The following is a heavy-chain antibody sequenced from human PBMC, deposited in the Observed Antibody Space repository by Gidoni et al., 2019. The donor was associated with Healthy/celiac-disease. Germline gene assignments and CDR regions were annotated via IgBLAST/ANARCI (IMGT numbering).Heavy chain of an antibody. J-gene: IGHJ4*02. CDR3: AKDIGGSIAAAGTLGY. CDR1: GFTFDAYA. V-gene: IGHV3-9*01. D-gene: IGHD6-13*01. Sequence: EVQLVESGGGLVQPGRSLRLSCAASGFTFDAYAMHWVRQAPGKGLGLVSGISWNSGSIGYADSVKGRFIISRDNAKNSRYLQMNSLRAEDTALYYCAKDIGGSIAAAGTLGYWGQGTLVTVSS. CDR2: ISWNSGSI.